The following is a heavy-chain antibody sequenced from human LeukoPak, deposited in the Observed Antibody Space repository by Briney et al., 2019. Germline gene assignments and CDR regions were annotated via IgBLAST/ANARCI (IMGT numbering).Heavy chain of an antibody. CDR1: GFTLSSYA. CDR3: AKDSGHYDFWSGYSENFDY. CDR2: ISGSGAST. Sequence: PGGSLRLSCAASGFTLSSYAMSWVRQAPGKGLEWVSAISGSGASTYYADSVKGRFTISRDTSKNTLYLQMNSLRAEDTAVYYCAKDSGHYDFWSGYSENFDYWGQGTLVTVSS. D-gene: IGHD3-3*01. J-gene: IGHJ4*02. V-gene: IGHV3-23*01.